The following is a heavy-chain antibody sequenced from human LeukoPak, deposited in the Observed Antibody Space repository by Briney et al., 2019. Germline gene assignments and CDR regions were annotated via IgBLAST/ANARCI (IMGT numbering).Heavy chain of an antibody. Sequence: PSETLSLTCTVSGDSIKSYYWSWIRQPPGKGLEWIGQTFYSGSTNYNPFLKSRVTISLDTSKNQFFLKVSSVTSADTAVYYCAREARYSGYGNDPFDIWGQGTMVTVSS. D-gene: IGHD5-12*01. CDR3: AREARYSGYGNDPFDI. CDR1: GDSIKSYY. V-gene: IGHV4-59*01. J-gene: IGHJ3*02. CDR2: TFYSGST.